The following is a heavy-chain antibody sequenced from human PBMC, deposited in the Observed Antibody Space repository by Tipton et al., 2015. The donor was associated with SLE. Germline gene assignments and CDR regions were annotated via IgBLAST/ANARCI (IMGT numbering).Heavy chain of an antibody. D-gene: IGHD2-15*01. CDR2: IYHSGST. Sequence: TLSLTCAVSGGSISSGGYSWSWIRQPPGKGLEWIGYIYHSGSTYYNPSLKSRVTISVDRSKNQFSLRLTSVTAADTAVYYCARDRYCSGGSCYYYYGMDVWGQGTTVTVSS. CDR3: ARDRYCSGGSCYYYYGMDV. J-gene: IGHJ6*02. V-gene: IGHV4-30-2*01. CDR1: GGSISSGGYS.